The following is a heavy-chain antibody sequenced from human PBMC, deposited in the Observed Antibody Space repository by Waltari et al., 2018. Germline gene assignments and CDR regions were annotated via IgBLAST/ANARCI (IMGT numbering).Heavy chain of an antibody. CDR1: GSMFEDYA. V-gene: IGHV3-9*01. CDR2: ISWNSNNI. D-gene: IGHD3-3*01. CDR3: VRDAFGNTIGGVFDY. J-gene: IGHJ4*02. Sequence: EVQLVESGGGLVQPGKSLRLSRVPSGSMFEDYAMRWVRQVPGKGLEWLSGISWNSNNIVYADSVKGRFTISRDNAENSLYLLMNNLRAEDTALYYCVRDAFGNTIGGVFDYWGQGTLLTVSS.